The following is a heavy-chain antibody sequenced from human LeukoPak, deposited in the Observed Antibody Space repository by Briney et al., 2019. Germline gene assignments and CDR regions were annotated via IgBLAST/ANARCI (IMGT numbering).Heavy chain of an antibody. CDR1: GGSISSGSYF. J-gene: IGHJ4*02. CDR3: AREGYSSSWYSGYYYFDY. CDR2: IYTSGST. D-gene: IGHD6-13*01. Sequence: SETLSLSCTVSGGSISSGSYFWTWIRQPGGKGLEWIGRIYTSGSTDYNPSLKSRVTISVDASKNQFSLKLSSVTAADTAVYYCAREGYSSSWYSGYYYFDYWGQGTLVTVSS. V-gene: IGHV4-61*02.